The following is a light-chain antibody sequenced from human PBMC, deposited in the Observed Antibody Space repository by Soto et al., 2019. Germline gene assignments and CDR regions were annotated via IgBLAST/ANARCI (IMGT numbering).Light chain of an antibody. CDR3: QQRSNWPPSIT. Sequence: EIVLTQSPATLSLSAGERATLSCRGRQSVSSYLAWYQQKPGQAPRLLIYDASNRATGIPARFSGSGSGTDFTLTISSLEPEDFAVYYCQQRSNWPPSITFGQGTRLEIK. V-gene: IGKV3-11*01. CDR1: QSVSSY. J-gene: IGKJ5*01. CDR2: DAS.